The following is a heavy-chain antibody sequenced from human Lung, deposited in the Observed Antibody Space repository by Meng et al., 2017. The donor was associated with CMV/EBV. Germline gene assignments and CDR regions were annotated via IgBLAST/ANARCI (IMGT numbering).Heavy chain of an antibody. D-gene: IGHD2/OR15-2a*01. V-gene: IGHV3-9*01. CDR1: GFIFDDYA. Sequence: SXKISXAASGFIFDDYAMHWVRQAPGKGLEWVSGISWNSGSIGYADSVKGRFTVSRDNAKNSLYLQMNSLRAEDTALYYCAKDISFSSLGCFDYWGQGXLVTVSS. CDR2: ISWNSGSI. J-gene: IGHJ4*02. CDR3: AKDISFSSLGCFDY.